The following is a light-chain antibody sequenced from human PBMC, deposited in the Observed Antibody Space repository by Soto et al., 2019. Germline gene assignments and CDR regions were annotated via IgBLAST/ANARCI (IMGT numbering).Light chain of an antibody. CDR1: SSDVGGYNY. J-gene: IGLJ3*02. CDR2: EVS. CDR3: SSFPTTTWV. Sequence: QSVLTQPASVSGSPGQSITISCTGTSSDVGGYNYVSWYQQHPGKAPKLMIFEVSYRPSGVSNRFSGSKSGNTASLTISGLQAEDEADYYCSSFPTTTWVFGGGTKLNVL. V-gene: IGLV2-14*01.